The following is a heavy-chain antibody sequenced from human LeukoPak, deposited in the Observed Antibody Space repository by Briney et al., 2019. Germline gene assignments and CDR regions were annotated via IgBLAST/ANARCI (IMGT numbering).Heavy chain of an antibody. Sequence: QPGGSLRLSCAASGFTFSNYAMNWVRQVPGKGLDWVSVISGGGGSTNYADSVKGRFTISRDNSKNTLYLQMNSLRAEDTAVYYCAKGLYNYGLNSVDYWGQGTLVTVSS. CDR1: GFTFSNYA. D-gene: IGHD5-18*01. CDR3: AKGLYNYGLNSVDY. CDR2: ISGGGGST. V-gene: IGHV3-23*01. J-gene: IGHJ4*02.